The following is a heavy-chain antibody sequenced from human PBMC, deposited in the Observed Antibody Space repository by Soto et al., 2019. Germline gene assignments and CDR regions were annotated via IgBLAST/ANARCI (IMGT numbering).Heavy chain of an antibody. CDR3: ARQIVVVVAATRLGWFDP. V-gene: IGHV4-39*01. Sequence: QLQLQESGPGLVKPSETLSLTCTVSGGSISSSSYYWGWIRQPPGKGLEWIGSIYYSGSTYYNPSLKSRVTISVDTSKNQFSLKLSSVTAADTAVYYCARQIVVVVAATRLGWFDPWGQGTLVTVSS. J-gene: IGHJ5*02. CDR1: GGSISSSSYY. CDR2: IYYSGST. D-gene: IGHD2-15*01.